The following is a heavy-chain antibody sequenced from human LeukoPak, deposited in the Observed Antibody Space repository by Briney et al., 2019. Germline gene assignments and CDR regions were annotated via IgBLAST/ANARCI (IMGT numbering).Heavy chain of an antibody. CDR2: MNPDSGKK. V-gene: IGHV1-8*01. CDR3: AKYKGGDYIDSGKRYYLDH. CDR1: GYMFTSYD. J-gene: IGHJ4*02. Sequence: ASVKVSCKASGYMFTSYDINWVRQATGQGLEWMGWMNPDSGKKGQAQKFQGRITMTRNTSISTAYMELSSLGPEDTAVYYRAKYKGGDYIDSGKRYYLDHWGQGTPVTVSS. D-gene: IGHD3-10*01.